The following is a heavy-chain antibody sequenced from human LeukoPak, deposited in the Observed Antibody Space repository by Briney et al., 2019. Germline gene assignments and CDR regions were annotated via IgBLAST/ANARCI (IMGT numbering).Heavy chain of an antibody. V-gene: IGHV3-20*04. D-gene: IGHD1-26*01. J-gene: IGHJ4*02. CDR2: INWNGGST. CDR1: GFTFDDYG. CDR3: ARMPLWELPHYFDY. Sequence: GGSLRLSCAASGFTFDDYGMSWVRQAPGKGLEWVSGINWNGGSTGYADSVKGRFTISRDNAKNSLYLQMNSLRAEDTALYYCARMPLWELPHYFDYWGQGTLVTVSS.